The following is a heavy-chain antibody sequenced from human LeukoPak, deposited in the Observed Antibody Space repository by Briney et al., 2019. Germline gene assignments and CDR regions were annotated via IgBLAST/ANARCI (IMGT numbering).Heavy chain of an antibody. CDR2: ISGSGDST. J-gene: IGHJ4*02. D-gene: IGHD5-18*01. CDR1: GFTFSNYA. Sequence: GGSLRLSCAASGFTFSNYAMSWVRQAPGKGLEWVSDISGSGDSTNYADSVKGRFTISRDNSKNPLYLQMNSLRAEDTAVYYCARVGYFAGLDYWGQGTLVTVSS. V-gene: IGHV3-23*01. CDR3: ARVGYFAGLDY.